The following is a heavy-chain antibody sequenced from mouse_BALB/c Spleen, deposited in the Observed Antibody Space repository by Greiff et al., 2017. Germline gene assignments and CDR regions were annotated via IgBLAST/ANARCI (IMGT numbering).Heavy chain of an antibody. Sequence: VQLQQSGAELVRPGASVKLSCTASGFNIKDYYMHWVKQRPEQGLEWIGWIDPENGDTEYAPKFQGKATMTADTSSNTAYLQLSSLTSEDTAVYYCDGSYYFDYGGQGTTLTVSA. J-gene: IGHJ2*01. D-gene: IGHD1-1*01. CDR3: DGSYYFDY. CDR2: IDPENGDT. CDR1: GFNIKDYY. V-gene: IGHV14-4*02.